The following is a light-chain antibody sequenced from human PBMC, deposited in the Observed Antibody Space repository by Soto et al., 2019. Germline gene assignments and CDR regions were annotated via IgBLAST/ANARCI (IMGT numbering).Light chain of an antibody. CDR3: CSYAGNRIFI. J-gene: IGLJ2*01. CDR1: SSDVGAYDL. V-gene: IGLV2-23*01. CDR2: ENI. Sequence: QSALTQPASVSGSPGQSITISCIGTSSDVGAYDLVSWYQQHPGTAPRLIIYENIRRPSTISSRFSGSKSGNTASLTISGLRAEAEANYHCCSYAGNRIFIFGGGTKLTVL.